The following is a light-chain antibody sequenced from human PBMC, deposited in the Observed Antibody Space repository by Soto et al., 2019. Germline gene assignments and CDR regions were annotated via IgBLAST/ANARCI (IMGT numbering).Light chain of an antibody. CDR2: DIS. J-gene: IGKJ5*01. CDR1: QSLSSNY. Sequence: IVLTQSAGTLALSPGDTATLSCRASQSLSSNYLAWYQQRPGQAPKLLIYDISSRATGIPDRFSGSGSGTDFTLTITRLDPEDFAVYYCQQYGGSMTFGQGTRLEIE. CDR3: QQYGGSMT. V-gene: IGKV3-20*01.